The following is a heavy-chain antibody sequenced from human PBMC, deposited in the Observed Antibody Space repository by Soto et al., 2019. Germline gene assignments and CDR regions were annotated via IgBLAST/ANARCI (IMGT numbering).Heavy chain of an antibody. Sequence: QVQLQESGPGLVKPSETLSLTCTVSGGSISSYYWSWIRQPPGKGLEWIGYIYYSGSTNYNPSLKIRFTISVDTCKIQFSLKLSSVSAADTAVYYCARDRYFLSSSLYRADYYYGMDVWGQGTTFTVSS. CDR1: GGSISSYY. CDR3: ARDRYFLSSSLYRADYYYGMDV. V-gene: IGHV4-59*01. J-gene: IGHJ6*02. CDR2: IYYSGST. D-gene: IGHD6-13*01.